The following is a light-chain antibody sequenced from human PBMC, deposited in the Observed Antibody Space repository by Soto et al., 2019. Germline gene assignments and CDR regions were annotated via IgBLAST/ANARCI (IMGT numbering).Light chain of an antibody. Sequence: IQMTQSPSTLSASVGDRVTITCRASQGIGSALAWYQQKPGKAPKLLIYDASSLESGVPSRFSGSGSGTDFTLTISSLQPEDFATYYCQQFNVFGGGTKV. CDR1: QGIGSA. V-gene: IGKV1-13*02. CDR3: QQFNV. CDR2: DAS. J-gene: IGKJ4*01.